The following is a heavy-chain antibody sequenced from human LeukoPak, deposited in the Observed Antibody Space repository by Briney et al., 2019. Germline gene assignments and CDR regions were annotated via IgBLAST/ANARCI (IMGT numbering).Heavy chain of an antibody. Sequence: GASVKVSCKASGYTFTGYYMHWVRQAPGQGLEWMGWINPNSGGTNYAQKFQGRVTMTRDTSISTAYMELSRLRSDDTAVYYCARLRITMVRGVIGDDYWGQGTLVTASS. CDR2: INPNSGGT. CDR3: ARLRITMVRGVIGDDY. J-gene: IGHJ4*02. CDR1: GYTFTGYY. D-gene: IGHD3-10*01. V-gene: IGHV1-2*02.